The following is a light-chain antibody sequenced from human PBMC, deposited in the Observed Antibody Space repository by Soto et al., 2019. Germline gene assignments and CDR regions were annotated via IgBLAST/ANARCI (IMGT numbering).Light chain of an antibody. J-gene: IGKJ1*01. Sequence: DIQMTQSPSSLSASVGDRFTITCQASQDIDKYLNWYQQKPGKAPKLLIYDASSLESGVPSRFSGSGSGTEFTLTISSLQPDDFATYYCQQYNSIRRTFGQGTKVDIK. CDR1: QDIDKY. CDR3: QQYNSIRRT. CDR2: DAS. V-gene: IGKV1-5*01.